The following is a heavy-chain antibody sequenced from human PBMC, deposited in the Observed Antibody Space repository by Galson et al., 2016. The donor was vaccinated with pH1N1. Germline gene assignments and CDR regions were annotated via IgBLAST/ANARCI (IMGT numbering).Heavy chain of an antibody. CDR2: IIGMFGTT. V-gene: IGHV1-69*06. Sequence: SVKVSCKASGAPFSSYAISWLRQAPGQGLEWMGGIIGMFGTTHYAQKFQGRLTITADKSTSTAYMELSSLRSEDTAVYYCARGQASVSTSYYYGMDVWGQGTVVTVSS. CDR1: GAPFSSYA. D-gene: IGHD4-11*01. J-gene: IGHJ6*02. CDR3: ARGQASVSTSYYYGMDV.